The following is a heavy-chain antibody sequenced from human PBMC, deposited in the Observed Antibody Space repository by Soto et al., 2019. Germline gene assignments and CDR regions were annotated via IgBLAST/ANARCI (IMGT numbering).Heavy chain of an antibody. CDR2: ISANAGNI. V-gene: IGHV3-23*01. CDR1: GFFFNGFD. J-gene: IGHJ4*02. CDR3: TKGSIPAAGRVFFES. Sequence: GSLRLSCAASGFFFNGFDMSWVRQAPGMGLEWVSTISANAGNINYAGSVRGRFSISRDSSKNSVDLQMNSLRVEDTAVYFCTKGSIPAAGRVFFESWGQGTLVTVSS. D-gene: IGHD6-13*01.